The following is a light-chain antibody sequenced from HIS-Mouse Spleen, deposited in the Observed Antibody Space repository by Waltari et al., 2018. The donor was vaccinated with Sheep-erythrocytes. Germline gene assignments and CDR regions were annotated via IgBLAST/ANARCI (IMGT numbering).Light chain of an antibody. V-gene: IGLV2-23*01. J-gene: IGLJ3*02. CDR3: CSYAGSSTPWV. CDR1: SSDVGSYNL. Sequence: QSALTQPRSVSGSPGQSITISCTGTSSDVGSYNLVSWYQQHPGKAPKLMIYEGSKRPSGVSNRVSGSKSGNTASLTSSGLQAEDEADYYCCSYAGSSTPWVFGGGTKLTVL. CDR2: EGS.